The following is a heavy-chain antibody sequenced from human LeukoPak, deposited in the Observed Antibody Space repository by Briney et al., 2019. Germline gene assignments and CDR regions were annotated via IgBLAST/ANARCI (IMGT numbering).Heavy chain of an antibody. Sequence: GGSLRLSCAASGFTFSSYAMSWVRQAPGKGLEWVSAISGSGGSTYYANSVKGRFTISRDNSKNTLYLQMGSLRAEDMAVYYCARVRGYYYDSRPSDYWGQGTLVTVSS. D-gene: IGHD3-22*01. CDR3: ARVRGYYYDSRPSDY. CDR2: ISGSGGST. J-gene: IGHJ4*02. V-gene: IGHV3-64*01. CDR1: GFTFSSYA.